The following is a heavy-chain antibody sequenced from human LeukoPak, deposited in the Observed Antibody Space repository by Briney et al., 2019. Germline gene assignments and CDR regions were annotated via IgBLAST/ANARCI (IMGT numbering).Heavy chain of an antibody. D-gene: IGHD3-22*01. V-gene: IGHV4-61*02. CDR2: IYSSGTT. CDR1: GASISGGNYH. J-gene: IGHJ4*02. CDR3: ARNDYYSADY. Sequence: PSETLSLTCSVSGASISGGNYHWSWIRQPAGKGLEWIGRIYSSGTTNYNPSFKSRATISEDTSKNQFSLKLTSVTAADTAVYLCARNDYYSADYWGQGTLVTVSS.